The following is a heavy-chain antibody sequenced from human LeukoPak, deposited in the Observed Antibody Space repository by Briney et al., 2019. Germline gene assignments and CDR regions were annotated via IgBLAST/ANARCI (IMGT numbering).Heavy chain of an antibody. CDR3: ARESDCGGDCIAD. J-gene: IGHJ4*02. CDR2: INHSGST. D-gene: IGHD2-21*02. V-gene: IGHV4-34*01. CDR1: GGSFSGYY. Sequence: SETLSLTCAVYGGSFSGYYWSWIRQPPGKGLEWIGEINHSGSTNYNPSLKSRVTISVDTSKNQFSLKLSSVTAADTAVYYCARESDCGGDCIADWGQGTLVTVSS.